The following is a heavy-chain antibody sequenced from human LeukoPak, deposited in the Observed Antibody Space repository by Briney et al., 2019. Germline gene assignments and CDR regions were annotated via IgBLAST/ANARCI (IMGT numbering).Heavy chain of an antibody. CDR1: GYNFISYY. J-gene: IGHJ6*02. Sequence: GASVKVSCKASGYNFISYYMHWVRQAPGQGLEWMGIINPSGGSTSYAQNFQDRVTMARDTSTSRVYMELSSLKSEDTAVYYCAREDVVLVDAVRYYYYGMDVWGQGTTVTVSS. CDR2: INPSGGST. V-gene: IGHV1-46*01. CDR3: AREDVVLVDAVRYYYYGMDV. D-gene: IGHD2-8*01.